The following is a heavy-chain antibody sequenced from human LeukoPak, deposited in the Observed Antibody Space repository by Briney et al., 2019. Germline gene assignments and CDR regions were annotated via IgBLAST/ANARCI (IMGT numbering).Heavy chain of an antibody. J-gene: IGHJ6*02. Sequence: PSETLSLTCTVSGDSTTSYYWSWIRQPPGKGLEWIGYSHHSGATNYNPSLNSRVTISIDTSKNQFSLKLSPVTAADTAVYHCARCVVVVPAAILPNYYYGMDVWGQGTTVTVSS. CDR1: GDSTTSYY. V-gene: IGHV4-59*12. CDR2: SHHSGAT. CDR3: ARCVVVVPAAILPNYYYGMDV. D-gene: IGHD2-2*02.